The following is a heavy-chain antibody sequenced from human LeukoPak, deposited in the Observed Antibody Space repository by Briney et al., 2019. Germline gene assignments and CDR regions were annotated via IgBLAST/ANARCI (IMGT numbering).Heavy chain of an antibody. Sequence: SETLPLTCAVSDDSFSSHYWTWIRQPPGKGLEWIGYISYIGSTNYNPSLKSRATISIDTSKNQFSLKLTSVTAADTAVYYCARDLVTVTKGFDIWGQGTMVSVSS. CDR2: ISYIGST. CDR3: ARDLVTVTKGFDI. CDR1: DDSFSSHY. V-gene: IGHV4-59*11. J-gene: IGHJ3*02. D-gene: IGHD4-17*01.